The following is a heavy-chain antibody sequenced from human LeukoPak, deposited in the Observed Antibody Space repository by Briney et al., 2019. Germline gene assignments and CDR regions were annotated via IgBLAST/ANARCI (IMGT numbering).Heavy chain of an antibody. J-gene: IGHJ3*02. CDR2: IYYSGST. D-gene: IGHD3-22*01. CDR1: GVSISSSNSY. V-gene: IGHV4-39*07. CDR3: ARDPYYYDSSGNRYAFDI. Sequence: SETLSLTCTVSGVSISSSNSYWGWIRQPPGKGLEWIGSIYYSGSTYYNPSLKSRVTISVDTSKNQFSLKLSSVTAADTAVYYCARDPYYYDSSGNRYAFDIWGQGTMVTVSS.